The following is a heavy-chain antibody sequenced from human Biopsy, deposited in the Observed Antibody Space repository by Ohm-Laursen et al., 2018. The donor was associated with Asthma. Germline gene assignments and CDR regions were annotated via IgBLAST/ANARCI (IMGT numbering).Heavy chain of an antibody. CDR2: ISWNSGNI. D-gene: IGHD3-22*01. V-gene: IGHV3-9*01. Sequence: SLRLSCAAPGFSFDDCAMHWVRQAPGKGLEWVSSISWNSGNIDYADSVKGRFTISRDNAKNSLYLQMQSLRPEDTAFYYCAKSADYYDSTDYLEFWGRGTLVTVSS. CDR3: AKSADYYDSTDYLEF. J-gene: IGHJ4*01. CDR1: GFSFDDCA.